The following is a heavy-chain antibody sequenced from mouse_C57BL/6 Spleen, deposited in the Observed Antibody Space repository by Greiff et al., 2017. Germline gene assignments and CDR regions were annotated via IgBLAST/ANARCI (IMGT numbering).Heavy chain of an antibody. CDR1: GYAFSSSW. D-gene: IGHD1-1*01. CDR2: IYPGDGDT. V-gene: IGHV1-82*01. Sequence: VKLVESGPELVKPGASVKISCKASGYAFSSSWMNWVKQRPGKGLEWIGRIYPGDGDTNYNGKFKGKATLTADKSSSTAYMQLSSLTSEDSAVYFCARSVTTVVDSVWYFDVWGTGTTVTVSS. J-gene: IGHJ1*03. CDR3: ARSVTTVVDSVWYFDV.